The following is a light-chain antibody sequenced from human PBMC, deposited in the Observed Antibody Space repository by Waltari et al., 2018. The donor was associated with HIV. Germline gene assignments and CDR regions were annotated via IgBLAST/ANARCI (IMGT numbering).Light chain of an antibody. CDR1: QPVSSW. V-gene: IGKV1-12*01. Sequence: DIEMTQSPSSVSASVGDTLTITCRASQPVSSWLTWYQHRPGKSPEILIFATSIFHTGVPLPFSGRGSGTKFTLTISSLEPEDFATYYCEQASSFPCTFGQGTKVEVK. CDR2: ATS. J-gene: IGKJ1*01. CDR3: EQASSFPCT.